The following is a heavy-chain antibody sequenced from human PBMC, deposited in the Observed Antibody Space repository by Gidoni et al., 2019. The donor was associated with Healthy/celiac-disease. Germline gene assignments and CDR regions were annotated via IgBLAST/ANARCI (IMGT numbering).Heavy chain of an antibody. V-gene: IGHV4-30-4*01. D-gene: IGHD1-26*01. CDR2: IYYSGST. CDR3: ARGRSYGYFDY. J-gene: IGHJ4*02. Sequence: QVQLQESGPGLVKPSQTLSLTCTVSGGSISSGYYYWSWIRQPPGKGLEWIGYIYYSGSTYYNPSLKSLVTISVDTSKNQFSLKLSSVTAADTAVYYCARGRSYGYFDYWGQGTLVTVSS. CDR1: GGSISSGYYY.